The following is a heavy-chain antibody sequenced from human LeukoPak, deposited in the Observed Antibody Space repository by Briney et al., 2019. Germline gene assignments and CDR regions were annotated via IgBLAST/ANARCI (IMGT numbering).Heavy chain of an antibody. CDR2: ISYDGSNK. D-gene: IGHD6-19*01. Sequence: GGSLRLSFAASGFTFSSYWMHWVRQAPGKGLEWVAVISYDGSNKYYADSVKGRFTISRDNSKNTLYLQMNSLRAEGTAVYYCAKGKKQWLVKGGFDYWGQGTLVTVSS. CDR3: AKGKKQWLVKGGFDY. CDR1: GFTFSSYW. V-gene: IGHV3-30*18. J-gene: IGHJ4*02.